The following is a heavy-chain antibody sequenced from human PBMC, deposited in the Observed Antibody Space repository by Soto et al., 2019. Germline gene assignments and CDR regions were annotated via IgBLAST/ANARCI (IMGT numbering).Heavy chain of an antibody. CDR3: AKGGDEYDFWSGYRPRGYYYMDV. CDR1: GFTFSSYG. CDR2: ISYDGSNK. J-gene: IGHJ6*03. D-gene: IGHD3-3*01. V-gene: IGHV3-30*18. Sequence: QVQLVESGGGVVQPGRSLRLSCAASGFTFSSYGMHWVRQAPGKGLEWVAVISYDGSNKYYADSVKGRFTISRDNSKNPLYLQMNSLGAEDTAVYYCAKGGDEYDFWSGYRPRGYYYMDVWGKGTTVTVSS.